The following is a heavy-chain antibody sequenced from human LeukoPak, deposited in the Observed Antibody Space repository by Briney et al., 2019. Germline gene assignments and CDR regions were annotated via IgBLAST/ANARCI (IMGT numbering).Heavy chain of an antibody. CDR3: ARLFASGAPFDY. D-gene: IGHD1-26*01. CDR2: ISSSSSYI. CDR1: GFTFSSYS. V-gene: IGHV3-21*01. J-gene: IGHJ4*02. Sequence: KSGGSLRLSCAASGFTFSSYSMNWVRQAPGKGLEWVSSISSSSSYIYYADSVKGRFTISRDNAKNSLYLQMNSLRAEDTAVYYRARLFASGAPFDYWGQGTLVTVSS.